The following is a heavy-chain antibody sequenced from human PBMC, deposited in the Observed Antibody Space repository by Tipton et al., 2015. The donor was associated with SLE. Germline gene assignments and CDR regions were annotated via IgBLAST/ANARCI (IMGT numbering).Heavy chain of an antibody. CDR2: IYYSGST. CDR3: ARGLGFDWFNY. CDR1: GDSISSDY. J-gene: IGHJ4*02. Sequence: TLSLTCTVSGDSISSDYWSWIRQPAGKGLEWIGYIYYSGSTNYNPSLKSRVTISVDTSKNQFSLKLSSVTAADTAVYYCARGLGFDWFNYWGQGTLVTVSS. V-gene: IGHV4-59*01. D-gene: IGHD3-9*01.